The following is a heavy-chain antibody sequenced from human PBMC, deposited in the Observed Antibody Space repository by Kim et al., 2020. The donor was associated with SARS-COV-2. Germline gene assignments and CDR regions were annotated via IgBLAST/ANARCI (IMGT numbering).Heavy chain of an antibody. CDR3: ARIYDSSGYYGFDI. CDR1: GFTFSSYW. J-gene: IGHJ3*02. V-gene: IGHV3-7*03. Sequence: GGSLRLSCAASGFTFSSYWLSWVRQAPGKGLEWVANIKLDGSEKYYVDSVKGRFTISRDNATTSLYLQMNSLRAEDTAVYYCARIYDSSGYYGFDIWGQGTMVTVSP. D-gene: IGHD3-22*01. CDR2: IKLDGSEK.